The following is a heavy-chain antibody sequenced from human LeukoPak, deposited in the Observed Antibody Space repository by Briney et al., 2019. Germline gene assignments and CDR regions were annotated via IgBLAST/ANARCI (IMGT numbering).Heavy chain of an antibody. CDR3: ARYGYRTMVRGVRTTYYYYGMDV. CDR2: ISAYNGNT. V-gene: IGHV1-18*01. CDR1: GYTFTSYG. D-gene: IGHD3-10*01. J-gene: IGHJ6*02. Sequence: GASVKVSCKASGYTFTSYGISWVRQAPGQGLEWMGWISAYNGNTNYAQKLQGRVTMTTDTSTSTAYMEPRSLRSDDTAVYYCARYGYRTMVRGVRTTYYYYGMDVWGQGTTVTVSS.